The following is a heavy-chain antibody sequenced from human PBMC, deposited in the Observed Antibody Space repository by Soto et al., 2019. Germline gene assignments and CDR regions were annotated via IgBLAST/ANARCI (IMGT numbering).Heavy chain of an antibody. Sequence: SETLSLTCAVYGGSFSGYYWSWIRQPPGKGLEWIGEINHSGSTNYNPSLKSRVTISVDTSKNQFSLKLSSVSAADTAVYYYARGRFCSSTSCHMDWFDPWGQGTLVTVSS. J-gene: IGHJ5*02. CDR2: INHSGST. V-gene: IGHV4-34*01. CDR1: GGSFSGYY. D-gene: IGHD2-2*02. CDR3: ARGRFCSSTSCHMDWFDP.